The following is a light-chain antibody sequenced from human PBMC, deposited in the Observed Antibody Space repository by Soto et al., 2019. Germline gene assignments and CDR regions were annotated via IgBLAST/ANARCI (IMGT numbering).Light chain of an antibody. J-gene: IGKJ1*01. V-gene: IGKV3-15*01. CDR2: GAS. CDR1: QAINNN. CDR3: QQYNNWPQT. Sequence: VLMQAPDTLSVSPGERATLSCRASQAINNNVAWYQLKDGQVPRLLIYGASTRAADVPARFSGGGSGTEFTLTISSLQSEDFAEYHCQQYNNWPQTFGQGTKVDIK.